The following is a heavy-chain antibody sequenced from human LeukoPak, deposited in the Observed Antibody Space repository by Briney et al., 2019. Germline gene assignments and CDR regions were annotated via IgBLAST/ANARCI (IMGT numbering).Heavy chain of an antibody. V-gene: IGHV4-61*02. J-gene: IGHJ6*03. CDR1: GGSISSGSYY. CDR2: IYTSGST. D-gene: IGHD3-10*01. Sequence: PSQTLSLTCTVSGGSISSGSYYWSWIRQPAGKGLEWIGRIYTSGSTNYNPSLKSRVTISVDTSKNQFSLKLSSVTAADTAVYYCARELGMVRGAIRYYYCYMDVWGKGTTVTISS. CDR3: ARELGMVRGAIRYYYCYMDV.